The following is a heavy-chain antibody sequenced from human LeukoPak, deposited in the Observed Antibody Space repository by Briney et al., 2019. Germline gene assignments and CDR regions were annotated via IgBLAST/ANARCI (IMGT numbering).Heavy chain of an antibody. CDR2: INPSGGSI. V-gene: IGHV1-46*01. CDR1: GYTFTSYY. J-gene: IGHJ6*02. D-gene: IGHD3-3*01. CDR3: ARDKQSDDFWSGYYPNRHYGMDV. Sequence: ASVKVSCKASGYTFTSYYIHWVRQAPGQGLEWMGIINPSGGSISYAQKFQGRVTVTRDTSTSTVYMDLSSLRSEDTAVYYCARDKQSDDFWSGYYPNRHYGMDVWGQGTTVTVSS.